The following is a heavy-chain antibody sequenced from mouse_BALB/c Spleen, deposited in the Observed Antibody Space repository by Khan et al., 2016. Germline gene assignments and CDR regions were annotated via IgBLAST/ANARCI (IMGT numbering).Heavy chain of an antibody. CDR2: INSDGSAI. CDR1: GFTFSGFW. J-gene: IGHJ1*01. CDR3: MRYGHCWYFDV. V-gene: IGHV11-2*02. Sequence: EVQLLETGGGLVQPGGSRGLSCEGSGFTFSGFWMSWVRQTPGKTLEGMGDINSDGSAINYAPSIKDRFTISRDNDKSTLYLQMSNVRSEDTATXLCMRYGHCWYFDVCGAGTTVPVAS.